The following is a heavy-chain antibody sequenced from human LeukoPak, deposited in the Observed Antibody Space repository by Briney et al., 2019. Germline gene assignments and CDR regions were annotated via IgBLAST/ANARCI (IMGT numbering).Heavy chain of an antibody. V-gene: IGHV4-38-2*02. D-gene: IGHD3-22*01. Sequence: GSPRLSCAASGFTVSRNYMSWVRQAPGKGLEWIGSIYHSGSTYYNPSLKSRVTISVDTSKNQFSLKLSSVTAADTAVYYCARDWGHSDSRFDPWGQGTLVTVSS. J-gene: IGHJ5*02. CDR1: GFTVSRNY. CDR2: IYHSGST. CDR3: ARDWGHSDSRFDP.